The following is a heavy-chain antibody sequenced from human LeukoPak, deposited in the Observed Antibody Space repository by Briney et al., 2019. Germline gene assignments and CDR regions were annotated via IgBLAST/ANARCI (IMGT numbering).Heavy chain of an antibody. D-gene: IGHD2-2*01. J-gene: IGHJ4*02. CDR2: ISAYNGNT. CDR1: GYTLTIYG. Sequence: APVKVSCKASGYTLTIYGISWVRQAPGQGLEWMGWISAYNGNTNYAQKFQGRVTMFRDTSITTAYMELSRLRSDDTAVYYCARDVGSNNCENWGQGTLVTVSS. CDR3: ARDVGSNNCEN. V-gene: IGHV1-18*01.